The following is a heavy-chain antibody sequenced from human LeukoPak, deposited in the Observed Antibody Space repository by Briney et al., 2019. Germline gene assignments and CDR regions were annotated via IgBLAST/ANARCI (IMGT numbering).Heavy chain of an antibody. CDR3: ARGVVVVAATPGWFDP. D-gene: IGHD2-15*01. CDR2: INHSGST. Sequence: SETLSLTCAVYGGSFSGYYWSWIRQPPGKGLEWIGEINHSGSTNYNPSLKSRVTISVDTSKNQFSLKLSSVTAADTAVYCCARGVVVVAATPGWFDPWGQGTLVTVSS. V-gene: IGHV4-34*01. J-gene: IGHJ5*02. CDR1: GGSFSGYY.